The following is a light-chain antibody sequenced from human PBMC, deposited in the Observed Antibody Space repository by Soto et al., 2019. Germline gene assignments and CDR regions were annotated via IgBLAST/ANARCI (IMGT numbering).Light chain of an antibody. V-gene: IGKV1-39*01. Sequence: DIQMTQSPSSLSASVGDRVTITCRASQSISSYLNWYQQKPGKAPKLLIYAASSLQSGVPSRFSGSGSGTEFTLTITSLQPEDFPTYYCQQSYSTLWTFGQGTKVEIK. J-gene: IGKJ1*01. CDR2: AAS. CDR3: QQSYSTLWT. CDR1: QSISSY.